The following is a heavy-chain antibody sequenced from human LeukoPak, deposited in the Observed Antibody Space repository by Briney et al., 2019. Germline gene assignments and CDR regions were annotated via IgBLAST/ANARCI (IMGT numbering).Heavy chain of an antibody. V-gene: IGHV3-23*01. J-gene: IGHJ4*02. CDR3: ASHLLWFGELLFH. CDR1: GFTFSSYA. CDR2: ISGSGGRT. D-gene: IGHD3-10*01. Sequence: PGGSLRLSCAASGFTFSSYAMSWVRQAPGKGLEWVSAISGSGGRTYYADSVKGRFTISRDNSKNTLYLQMNSLRAEDTAVYYCASHLLWFGELLFHWGQGTLVTVSS.